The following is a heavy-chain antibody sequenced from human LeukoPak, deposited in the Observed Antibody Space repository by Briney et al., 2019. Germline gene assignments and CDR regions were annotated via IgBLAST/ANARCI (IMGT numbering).Heavy chain of an antibody. CDR1: GGSISSYY. V-gene: IGHV4-4*07. D-gene: IGHD3-16*02. Sequence: SETLSLTCPVSGGSISSYYWSWVRQPAGSGLEWIGRIYTSGSTKYHPSLKSRLTMSADTSKNHFSQKLSSVTAADTAVYYCARTPVWGSYRFDYWGQGTLVTVSS. CDR3: ARTPVWGSYRFDY. J-gene: IGHJ4*02. CDR2: IYTSGST.